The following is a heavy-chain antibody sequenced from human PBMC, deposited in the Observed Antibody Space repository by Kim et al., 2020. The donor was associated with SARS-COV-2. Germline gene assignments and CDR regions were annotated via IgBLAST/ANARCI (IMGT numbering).Heavy chain of an antibody. CDR3: AKGAAMVGTNYYYYGMDV. V-gene: IGHV3-23*03. J-gene: IGHJ6*02. D-gene: IGHD5-18*01. Sequence: GRLTSSRDNAKNTQYLQMNSVRAEDTAVYYCAKGAAMVGTNYYYYGMDVWGQGTTVTVSS.